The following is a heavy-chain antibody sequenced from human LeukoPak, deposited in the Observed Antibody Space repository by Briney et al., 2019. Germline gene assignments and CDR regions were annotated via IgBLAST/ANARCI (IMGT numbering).Heavy chain of an antibody. CDR1: GRSINSYY. CDR3: ASGGGFCSGYYLDY. CDR2: IYYSGST. Sequence: SDPLSLTHTVSGRSINSYYWSWIRQPPGKGLEWIGYIYYSGSTNYNPSLKSRVTISVDTSKNQFSLKLSSVTAADTAVYYCASGGGFCSGYYLDYWGQGTLVTVSS. V-gene: IGHV4-59*07. J-gene: IGHJ4*02. D-gene: IGHD3-3*01.